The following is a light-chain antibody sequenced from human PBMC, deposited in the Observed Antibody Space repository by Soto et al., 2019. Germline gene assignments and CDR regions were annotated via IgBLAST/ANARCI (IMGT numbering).Light chain of an antibody. V-gene: IGLV2-23*02. CDR2: DVT. CDR1: SRDVGAYNL. CDR3: CSSAGRGNLGI. Sequence: QSVLTQPASVSGSPGQSITISCTGTSRDVGAYNLVSWYQQYPGKAPKLIIYDVTKRPSWVSNRFSGSKSGSTASLTISGLQAEDEAYYHCCSSAGRGNLGIFGGGTKLTVL. J-gene: IGLJ2*01.